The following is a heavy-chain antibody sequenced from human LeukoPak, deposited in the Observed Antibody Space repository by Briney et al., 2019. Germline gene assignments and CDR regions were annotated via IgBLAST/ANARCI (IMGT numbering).Heavy chain of an antibody. CDR1: GFTFDDYA. Sequence: SLRLSCAASGFTFDDYAMHWVRQAPGKGLEWVSGISWNSGSIGYADSVKGRFTISRDNAKNSLYLQMNSLRAEDTALYYCAKDRYYYDSSGYYSYWGQGTLVTVSS. D-gene: IGHD3-22*01. V-gene: IGHV3-9*01. CDR2: ISWNSGSI. CDR3: AKDRYYYDSSGYYSY. J-gene: IGHJ4*02.